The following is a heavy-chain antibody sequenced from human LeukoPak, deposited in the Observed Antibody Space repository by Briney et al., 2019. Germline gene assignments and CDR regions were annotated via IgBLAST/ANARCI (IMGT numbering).Heavy chain of an antibody. CDR2: INHSGST. D-gene: IGHD5-18*01. Sequence: SETLSLTCAVYGGSFSGYYWSWIRQPPGKGLEWIGEINHSGSTNYNPSLKSRVTISVDTSKNQFSLKLSSVTAADAAVYYCARVGYSYGSDYWGQGTLVTVSS. V-gene: IGHV4-34*01. CDR3: ARVGYSYGSDY. J-gene: IGHJ4*02. CDR1: GGSFSGYY.